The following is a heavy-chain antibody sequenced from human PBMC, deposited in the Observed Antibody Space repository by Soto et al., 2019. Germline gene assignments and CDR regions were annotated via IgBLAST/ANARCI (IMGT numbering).Heavy chain of an antibody. Sequence: GESRKSSSVGSGYGFTSYWIGWMRLMPGKGLEWMGIIYPGDSDTRYSPSFQGKVTISADKSISTAYLQWSSLKASDTAMYYCARQASTIFGVVKDYYYYYGMDVWGQGTTVTVSS. J-gene: IGHJ6*02. CDR1: GYGFTSYW. CDR3: ARQASTIFGVVKDYYYYYGMDV. D-gene: IGHD3-3*01. V-gene: IGHV5-51*01. CDR2: IYPGDSDT.